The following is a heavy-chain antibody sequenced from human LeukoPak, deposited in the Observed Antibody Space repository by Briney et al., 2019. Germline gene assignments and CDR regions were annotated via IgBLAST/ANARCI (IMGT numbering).Heavy chain of an antibody. CDR2: IYYSGNT. CDR1: GGSLSSYY. Sequence: SETLSLTCTVSGGSLSSYYWSWIRQPPGKGLEWIGYIYYSGNTNYNPSLKSRVTISIDTSKNQFSLKLSSVTAANTAVYYCARAGSDCSSTSCPPRNYYYMDVWGKGTTVTVSS. V-gene: IGHV4-59*12. J-gene: IGHJ6*03. CDR3: ARAGSDCSSTSCPPRNYYYMDV. D-gene: IGHD2-2*01.